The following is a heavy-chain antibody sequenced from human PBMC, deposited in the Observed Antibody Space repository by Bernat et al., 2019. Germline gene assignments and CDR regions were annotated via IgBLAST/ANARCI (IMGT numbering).Heavy chain of an antibody. Sequence: EVQLLESGGGLVQPGGSLRLSCAASGFTFSNYAMSWVRQAPGKGLEWVSVIYSGGSTYYADSVKGRFTISRDNSKNTLYLQMNSLRAEDTAVYYCARARGYSYGYVDYWGQGTLVTVSS. V-gene: IGHV3-66*01. D-gene: IGHD5-18*01. CDR3: ARARGYSYGYVDY. CDR1: GFTFSNYA. CDR2: IYSGGST. J-gene: IGHJ4*02.